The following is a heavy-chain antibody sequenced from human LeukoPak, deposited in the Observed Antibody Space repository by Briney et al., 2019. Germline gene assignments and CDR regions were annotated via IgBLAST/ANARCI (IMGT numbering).Heavy chain of an antibody. V-gene: IGHV3-64*01. D-gene: IGHD3-22*01. CDR3: ARGTYQSYYYDSSGYYRWYFDY. J-gene: IGHJ4*02. Sequence: GGSLRLSCAASGFTFSRYAMHWVRQAPGKGLEYVSAISSKGGSTYYANSVKGRFTISRDNSKNTLYLQMGSLRAEDMAVYYCARGTYQSYYYDSSGYYRWYFDYWGQGTLVTVSS. CDR2: ISSKGGST. CDR1: GFTFSRYA.